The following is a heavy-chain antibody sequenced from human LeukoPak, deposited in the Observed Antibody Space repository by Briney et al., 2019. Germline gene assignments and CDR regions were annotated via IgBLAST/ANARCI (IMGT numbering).Heavy chain of an antibody. CDR1: GFXFSSYE. CDR2: ISSSGSTI. CDR3: ASVSGWVHY. J-gene: IGHJ4*02. Sequence: PGGSLRLSCAASGFXFSSYEINWVRQAPGKGLEWVSYISSSGSTIYYAESLKGRFTISRDNAQSSPYLQMNSLRADDTAVYYCASVSGWVHYWGQGTLVTVSS. V-gene: IGHV3-48*03. D-gene: IGHD6-19*01.